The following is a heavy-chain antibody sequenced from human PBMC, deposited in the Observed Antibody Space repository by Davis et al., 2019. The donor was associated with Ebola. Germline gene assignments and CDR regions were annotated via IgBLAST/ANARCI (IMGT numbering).Heavy chain of an antibody. Sequence: TLSLTCTVSGGSISSGGYYWSWIRQHPGKGLEWIGYIYYSGSTYYNPSLKSRVTISGDTSKNHFSLKLSSVTAADTAVYYCAREGSVDKAMVGIFDYWGQGTLVTVSS. D-gene: IGHD5-18*01. CDR2: IYYSGST. CDR1: GGSISSGGYY. V-gene: IGHV4-31*03. CDR3: AREGSVDKAMVGIFDY. J-gene: IGHJ4*02.